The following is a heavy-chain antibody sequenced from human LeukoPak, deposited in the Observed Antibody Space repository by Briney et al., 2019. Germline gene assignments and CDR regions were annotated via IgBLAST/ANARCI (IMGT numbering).Heavy chain of an antibody. D-gene: IGHD2-15*01. CDR3: ARGTIVAVDY. V-gene: IGHV3-48*02. CDR1: GFTFSSYS. Sequence: PGGSLRLSCAASGFTFSSYSMNWVRRAPGKGLEWVSYISSTSGTIYYAGSAQGRFTISRDNAKNSLYLQMNSLRDEDTAVYYCARGTIVAVDYWGQGTLVTVSS. J-gene: IGHJ4*02. CDR2: ISSTSGTI.